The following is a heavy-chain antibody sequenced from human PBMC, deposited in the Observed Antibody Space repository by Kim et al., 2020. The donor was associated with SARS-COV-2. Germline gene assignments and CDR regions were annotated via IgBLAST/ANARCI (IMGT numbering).Heavy chain of an antibody. V-gene: IGHV4-30-2*05. CDR3: ARTKRITIFGVVQWFDP. Sequence: LKSRVTISVDTSKNQFSLKLSSVTATDTAVYYCARTKRITIFGVVQWFDPWGQGTLVTVSS. D-gene: IGHD3-3*01. J-gene: IGHJ5*02.